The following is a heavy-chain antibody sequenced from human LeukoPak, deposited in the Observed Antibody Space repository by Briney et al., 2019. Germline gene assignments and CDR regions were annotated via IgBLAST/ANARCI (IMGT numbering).Heavy chain of an antibody. D-gene: IGHD1-26*01. CDR2: ISLSGQT. CDR1: GGSIRSTNW. V-gene: IGHV4/OR15-8*02. J-gene: IGHJ4*02. Sequence: PSETLSLTCGASGGSIRSTNWWSWVRQPPGQGLEWIGEISLSGQTNFNPSLNGRVTMSLDESRNQLSLTLTSVTAADTAIYYCSRESGAFCPFGYWGQGTLLIVPP. CDR3: SRESGAFCPFGY.